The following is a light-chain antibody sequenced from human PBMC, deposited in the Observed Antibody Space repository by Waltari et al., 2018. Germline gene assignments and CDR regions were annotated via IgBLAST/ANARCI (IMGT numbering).Light chain of an antibody. CDR2: ATS. CDR3: QQSYTSPYT. J-gene: IGKJ2*01. Sequence: DIQLTQSPSSMSASVGDRATITCRANQSISSDLNWYQHKPGKAPNLLVYATSNLQRGVPSRFSGSGSGTDFTLSISSLQPEDFATYYCQQSYTSPYTFGQGTNLEIK. CDR1: QSISSD. V-gene: IGKV1-39*01.